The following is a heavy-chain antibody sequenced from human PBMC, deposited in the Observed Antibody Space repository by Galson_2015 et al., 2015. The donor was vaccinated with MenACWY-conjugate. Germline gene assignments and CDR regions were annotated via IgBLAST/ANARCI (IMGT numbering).Heavy chain of an antibody. CDR1: GGTFSSYA. D-gene: IGHD6-13*01. CDR2: IIPIFGTA. CDR3: AREVEIRQQLRNAFDI. Sequence: SVKVSCKASGGTFSSYAISWVRQAPGQGLEWMGGIIPIFGTANYAQKFQGRVTITADESTSTAYMELSSLRSEDTAVYYCAREVEIRQQLRNAFDIWGQGTMVTVSS. V-gene: IGHV1-69*13. J-gene: IGHJ3*02.